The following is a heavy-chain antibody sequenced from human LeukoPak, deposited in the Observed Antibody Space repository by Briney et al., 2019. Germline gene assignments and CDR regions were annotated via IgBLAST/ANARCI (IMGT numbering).Heavy chain of an antibody. J-gene: IGHJ5*02. V-gene: IGHV1-69-2*01. CDR2: VDPEDGET. D-gene: IGHD5-18*01. CDR3: ARENTAMVDNWFDP. Sequence: ASVKVSCKVSGYTFTDYYMHWVQQAPGKGLEWMGLVDPEDGETIYAEKFQGRVTITADTSTDTAYMELSSLRSEDTAVYYCARENTAMVDNWFDPWGQGTLVTVSS. CDR1: GYTFTDYY.